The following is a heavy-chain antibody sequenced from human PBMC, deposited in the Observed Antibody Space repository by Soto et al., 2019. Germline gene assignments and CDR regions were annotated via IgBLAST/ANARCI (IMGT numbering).Heavy chain of an antibody. CDR3: ARRESQGPIDY. Sequence: QVQLQESGPGLVKPSDTLSLTCAVSGYSISSSNWWGWIRQHPGKGLEWIGYIYYSGTTYYNPSLKSRGTMSVDTSKNQFSLKLTSVTAVDTAVYYCARRESQGPIDYWGQGTLVTVSS. V-gene: IGHV4-28*01. D-gene: IGHD1-26*01. CDR2: IYYSGTT. CDR1: GYSISSSNW. J-gene: IGHJ4*02.